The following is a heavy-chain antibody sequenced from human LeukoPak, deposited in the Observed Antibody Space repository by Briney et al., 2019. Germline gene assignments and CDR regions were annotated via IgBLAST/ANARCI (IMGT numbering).Heavy chain of an antibody. CDR2: IYYSGST. Sequence: SETLSLTCTVSGGSISSYYWSWIRQPPGKGLEWIGYIYYSGSTNYNPSLKSRVTISVDTSKNQFSLKLSSVTAADTAVYYCARDGRWGSGWYGSAFDIWGQGTMVTVSP. CDR1: GGSISSYY. V-gene: IGHV4-59*01. CDR3: ARDGRWGSGWYGSAFDI. J-gene: IGHJ3*02. D-gene: IGHD6-19*01.